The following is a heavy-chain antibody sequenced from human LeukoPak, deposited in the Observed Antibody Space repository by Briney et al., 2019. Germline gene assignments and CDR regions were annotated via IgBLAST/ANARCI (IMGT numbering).Heavy chain of an antibody. Sequence: PGGSLRLSCAASGFTVSSNYMSWVRQAPGKGLEWVSVIYSGGSTYYADSVKGRFTISRDNSKNTLYLQMNSLRAEDTAVYYCARERYDYIWGSYSHWGQGPLVTVSS. CDR1: GFTVSSNY. CDR3: ARERYDYIWGSYSH. D-gene: IGHD3-16*01. V-gene: IGHV3-53*01. CDR2: IYSGGST. J-gene: IGHJ4*02.